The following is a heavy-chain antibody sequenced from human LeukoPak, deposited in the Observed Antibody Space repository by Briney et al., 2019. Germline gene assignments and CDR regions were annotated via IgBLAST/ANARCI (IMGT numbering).Heavy chain of an antibody. V-gene: IGHV4-39*01. D-gene: IGHD5-18*01. Sequence: SETLSLTCTVSGGSISSSSYYWGWSRQPPGKGLEWIGSIYYSGSTYYNPSLKSRVTISVDTSKNQFSLKLSSVTAADTAVYYCARWTLQLWLPDYNDYWGQGTLVTVSS. J-gene: IGHJ4*02. CDR1: GGSISSSSYY. CDR2: IYYSGST. CDR3: ARWTLQLWLPDYNDY.